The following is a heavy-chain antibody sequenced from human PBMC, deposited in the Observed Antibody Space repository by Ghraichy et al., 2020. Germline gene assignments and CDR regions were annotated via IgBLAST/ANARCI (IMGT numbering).Heavy chain of an antibody. CDR2: IYSGGST. J-gene: IGHJ4*02. Sequence: GGSLRLSCAASGFTVSSNYMSWVRQAPGKGLEWVSVIYSGGSTYYADSVKGRFTISRDNSKNTLYLQMNSLRAEDTAVYYCARDRLRLGYFDYWGQGTLVTVSS. V-gene: IGHV3-66*01. CDR1: GFTVSSNY. CDR3: ARDRLRLGYFDY. D-gene: IGHD3-16*01.